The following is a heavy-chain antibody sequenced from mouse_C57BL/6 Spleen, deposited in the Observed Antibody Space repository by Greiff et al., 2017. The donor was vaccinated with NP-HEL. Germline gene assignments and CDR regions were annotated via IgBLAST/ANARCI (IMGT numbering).Heavy chain of an antibody. J-gene: IGHJ2*01. V-gene: IGHV5-4*01. CDR2: ISDGGSYT. CDR1: GFTFSSYA. Sequence: EVQGVESGGGLVKPGGSLKLSCAASGFTFSSYAMSWVRQTPEKRLEWVATISDGGSYTYYPDNVKGRFTISRDNAKNNLYLQMSHLKSEDTAMYYCARDYDYNYFDYWGQGTTLTVSS. D-gene: IGHD2-4*01. CDR3: ARDYDYNYFDY.